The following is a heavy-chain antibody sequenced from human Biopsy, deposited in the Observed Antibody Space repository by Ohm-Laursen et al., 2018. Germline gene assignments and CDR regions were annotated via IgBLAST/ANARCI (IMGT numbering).Heavy chain of an antibody. CDR3: AGIVLGPTNDAFDI. D-gene: IGHD1-26*01. Sequence: ETLSLTWTVSGGSISSYYWSWIRQAAGKGMEWIGRIYPGGGTIYNPSLKSRVTMSVDTSKNHFPLNLNSVTAADTAVYYCAGIVLGPTNDAFDIWGQGTMVTVSS. J-gene: IGHJ3*02. V-gene: IGHV4-4*07. CDR2: IYPGGGT. CDR1: GGSISSYY.